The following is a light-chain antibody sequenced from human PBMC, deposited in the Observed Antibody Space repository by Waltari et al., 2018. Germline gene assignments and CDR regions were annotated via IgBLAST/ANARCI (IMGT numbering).Light chain of an antibody. Sequence: EIVMTQSPATLSVSPGDGATLSCRASQSISRNLAWYQQRPGQSPRLLIYAASTRATGVPGRFSGSGSGTEFTLSISTLQSEDFGVYYCQQYDDWPPLTFGGGTKVEIK. J-gene: IGKJ4*01. CDR3: QQYDDWPPLT. CDR2: AAS. CDR1: QSISRN. V-gene: IGKV3-15*01.